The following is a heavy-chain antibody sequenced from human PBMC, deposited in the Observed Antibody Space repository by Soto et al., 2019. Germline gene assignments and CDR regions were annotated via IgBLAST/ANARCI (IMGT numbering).Heavy chain of an antibody. Sequence: SVKVSCKASGGTFSSYTISWVRQAPGQGLEWMGRIIPILGIANYAQKFQGRFTFTADNSTSTAYMELSSLISEDTAVYYCALSSGDYGAFDIWGQGTMVTVSS. CDR3: ALSSGDYGAFDI. V-gene: IGHV1-69*02. CDR1: GGTFSSYT. D-gene: IGHD4-17*01. CDR2: IIPILGIA. J-gene: IGHJ3*02.